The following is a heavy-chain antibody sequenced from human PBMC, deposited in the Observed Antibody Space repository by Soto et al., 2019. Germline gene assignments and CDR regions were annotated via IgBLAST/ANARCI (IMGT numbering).Heavy chain of an antibody. CDR3: VRGLRRRDLDF. J-gene: IGHJ4*02. CDR1: GYTFINFF. CDR2: INPSSGDT. V-gene: IGHV1-2*02. Sequence: ASVKVSCKASGYTFINFFIQWVRQAPGQGLEWMGWINPSSGDTQYVEKFQDRVTMTRDASISTAHMELRRLTTDDTAVYYCVRGLRRRDLDFWGQGTTVTVSS.